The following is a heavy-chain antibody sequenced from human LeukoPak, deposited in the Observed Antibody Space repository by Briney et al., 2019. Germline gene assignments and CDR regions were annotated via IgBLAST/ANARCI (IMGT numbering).Heavy chain of an antibody. V-gene: IGHV4-39*01. CDR1: GDSTSSSTYN. CDR2: IYDSGTT. D-gene: IGHD5-12*01. J-gene: IGHJ3*02. CDR3: ATHRRSGSGGSENAFEI. Sequence: PSETLSLTCTVSGDSTSSSTYNWDWIRQAPGKGLEWIGNIYDSGTTHYNPSLKSRVTISGDTSKNQFSLKLNSVTAADTAIYYCATHRRSGSGGSENAFEIWGQGTMVTVSS.